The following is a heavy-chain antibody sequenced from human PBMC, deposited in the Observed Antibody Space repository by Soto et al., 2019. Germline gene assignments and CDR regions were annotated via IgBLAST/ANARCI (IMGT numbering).Heavy chain of an antibody. J-gene: IGHJ3*02. CDR2: IKSGASTI. D-gene: IGHD5-12*01. Sequence: GGSLRLSCAASGFDFKSYDMDWVRQAPGKGLEWVAYIKSGASTIFYTDSVKGRFTISRDDVKNLWFLEMNNVSAEDTAVYYCVKEKSVMYSGYDAFDIWGHGTLVTVSS. CDR1: GFDFKSYD. CDR3: VKEKSVMYSGYDAFDI. V-gene: IGHV3-48*03.